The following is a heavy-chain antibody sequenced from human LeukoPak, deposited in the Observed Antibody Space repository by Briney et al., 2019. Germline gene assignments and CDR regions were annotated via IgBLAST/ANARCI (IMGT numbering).Heavy chain of an antibody. J-gene: IGHJ3*02. CDR2: ISGSGGNT. V-gene: IGHV3-23*01. CDR1: GFTFSSYV. Sequence: GGSLRLSCAASGFTFSSYVMSWVRQAPGKGLEWASVISGSGGNTDYTDSVKGRFTISRDNAKNSLYLQMNSLRAEDTAVYYCARGGYCSSSICYSLNAFDIWGQGTMFTVSS. CDR3: ARGGYCSSSICYSLNAFDI. D-gene: IGHD2-2*01.